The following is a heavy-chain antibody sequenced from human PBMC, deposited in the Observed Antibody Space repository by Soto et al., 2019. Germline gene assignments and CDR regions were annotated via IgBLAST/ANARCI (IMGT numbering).Heavy chain of an antibody. CDR2: ISGADGST. Sequence: GGSLRLSCAASGFTFGNFVMSWVRQAPGKGLEWVSSISGADGSTHYADSVKGRFTISRDNAKNSLCLQMNSLRAEDTALYYCAKDIKADTASYYGMDVWRQGTTVTVSS. CDR1: GFTFGNFV. J-gene: IGHJ6*02. D-gene: IGHD1-20*01. CDR3: AKDIKADTASYYGMDV. V-gene: IGHV3-20*04.